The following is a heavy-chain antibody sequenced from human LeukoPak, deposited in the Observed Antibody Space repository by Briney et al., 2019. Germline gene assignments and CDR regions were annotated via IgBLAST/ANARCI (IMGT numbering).Heavy chain of an antibody. V-gene: IGHV5-51*01. J-gene: IGHJ4*02. Sequence: GESLKISCKGSGYSFTSYWIGWVRQMLGKGLEWMGIIYPGDSDTRYSPSFQGQVTISADKSISTAYLQWGSLKASDTAMYYCARSTYYYGSGSYYNGFDYWGQGTLVTVSS. CDR1: GYSFTSYW. D-gene: IGHD3-10*01. CDR2: IYPGDSDT. CDR3: ARSTYYYGSGSYYNGFDY.